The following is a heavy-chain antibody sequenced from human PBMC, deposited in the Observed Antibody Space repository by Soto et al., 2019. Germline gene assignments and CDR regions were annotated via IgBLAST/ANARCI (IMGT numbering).Heavy chain of an antibody. CDR1: GGSISSGGYY. CDR2: IYYSGST. V-gene: IGHV4-31*03. Sequence: QVQLQESGPGLVKPSQTLSLTCTVSGGSISSGGYYWSWIRQHPGKGLEWIGYIYYSGSTYYNPSLKSRVTISVATSKNQFSLKLSSVTAADTAVYYCAREYRDYGYFDYWGQGTLVTVSS. J-gene: IGHJ4*02. CDR3: AREYRDYGYFDY. D-gene: IGHD4-17*01.